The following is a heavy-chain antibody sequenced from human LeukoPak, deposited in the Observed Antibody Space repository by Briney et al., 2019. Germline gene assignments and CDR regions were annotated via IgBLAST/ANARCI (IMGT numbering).Heavy chain of an antibody. V-gene: IGHV4-34*01. D-gene: IGHD6-6*01. Sequence: SETLSLTCAVYGGSFSGYYWSWIRQPPGKGLEWIGEINHSGSTNYNPSLKSRVTISVDTSKDQFSLKLISVTAADTAVYYCESAPPRYSSSSLYYYYYTDVWGKGATVTVSS. CDR2: INHSGST. CDR1: GGSFSGYY. J-gene: IGHJ6*03. CDR3: ESAPPRYSSSSLYYYYYTDV.